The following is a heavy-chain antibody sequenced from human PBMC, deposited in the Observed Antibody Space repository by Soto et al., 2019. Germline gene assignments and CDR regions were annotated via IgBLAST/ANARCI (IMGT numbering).Heavy chain of an antibody. CDR3: AREIPTLSEFSGYDYYYYYMDV. CDR1: GGTFSSYT. V-gene: IGHV1-69*08. J-gene: IGHJ6*03. Sequence: QVQLVQSGAEVKKPGSSVKVSCKASGGTFSSYTISWVRQAPGQGLEWMGRIIPILGIANYAQKFQGRVTITADKSTSTADMEMSSLRSEDTAVYYCAREIPTLSEFSGYDYYYYYMDVWGKGTKVTVSS. CDR2: IIPILGIA. D-gene: IGHD5-12*01.